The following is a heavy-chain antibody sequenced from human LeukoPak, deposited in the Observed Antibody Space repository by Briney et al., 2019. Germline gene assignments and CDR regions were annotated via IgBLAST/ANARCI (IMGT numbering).Heavy chain of an antibody. J-gene: IGHJ4*02. D-gene: IGHD5-24*01. Sequence: SVKVSCKASGGTFSSYAISWVRQAPGQGLEWIGRVIPILGIANYAQTFQDRVTITADKSTSTAYMELSSLRSEDTAVYYCARDIRDGYNYYYWGQGTLVTVSS. CDR3: ARDIRDGYNYYY. V-gene: IGHV1-69*04. CDR1: GGTFSSYA. CDR2: VIPILGIA.